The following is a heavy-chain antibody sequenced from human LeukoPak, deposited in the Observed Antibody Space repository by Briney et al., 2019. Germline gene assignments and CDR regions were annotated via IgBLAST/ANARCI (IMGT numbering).Heavy chain of an antibody. Sequence: GGSLRLSCAASGFTFSNYGMHWVRQAPGKGLAWVAFIRYDGSNKSYADSVKGRFTISRDNSKNTQYLQMNSLRAEDTAFYYCVRHDFWSGFKGGDYWGQGTLVTVSS. D-gene: IGHD3-3*01. CDR1: GFTFSNYG. CDR3: VRHDFWSGFKGGDY. CDR2: IRYDGSNK. V-gene: IGHV3-30*02. J-gene: IGHJ4*02.